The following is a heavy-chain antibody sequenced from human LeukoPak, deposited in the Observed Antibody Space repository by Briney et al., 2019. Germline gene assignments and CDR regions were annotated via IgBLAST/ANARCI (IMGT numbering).Heavy chain of an antibody. V-gene: IGHV3-53*01. D-gene: IGHD3-22*01. J-gene: IGHJ4*02. CDR3: AKGYYYDSSGYYYVSDY. CDR1: GFTVSSNY. Sequence: GGSLRLSCAASGFTVSSNYMSWVRQAPGKGLEWVSVIYSGGSTYYADSVKGRFTISRDNSKNTLYLQMNSLRAEDTVVYYCAKGYYYDSSGYYYVSDYWGQGTLVTVSS. CDR2: IYSGGST.